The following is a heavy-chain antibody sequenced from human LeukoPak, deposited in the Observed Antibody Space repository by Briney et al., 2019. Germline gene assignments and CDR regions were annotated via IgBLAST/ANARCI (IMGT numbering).Heavy chain of an antibody. Sequence: GGSLRLSCAVSGNYWMHWVRQAPGKGLVWVSHINSDGSWTSYADSVKGRFTISKDNAKNTVYLQMNSLRAEDTAVYYCVSFYETYWGRGTLVTVSS. V-gene: IGHV3-74*01. CDR2: INSDGSWT. CDR3: VSFYETY. CDR1: GNYW. J-gene: IGHJ4*02. D-gene: IGHD2/OR15-2a*01.